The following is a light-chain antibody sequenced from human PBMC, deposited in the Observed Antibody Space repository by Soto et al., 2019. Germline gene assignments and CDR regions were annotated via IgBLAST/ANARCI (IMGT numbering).Light chain of an antibody. V-gene: IGKV1-39*01. J-gene: IGKJ2*01. CDR3: QQSDSYPYT. CDR1: QSITNY. Sequence: DIQMTQFPSSLSVSVGDRVTITCRASQSITNYLNWYQQKPGKAPNLLVYAASSLQSGVPSRFSGNGSGTEFTLTISSLQPEDFATYYCQQSDSYPYTFGQGTKLEIK. CDR2: AAS.